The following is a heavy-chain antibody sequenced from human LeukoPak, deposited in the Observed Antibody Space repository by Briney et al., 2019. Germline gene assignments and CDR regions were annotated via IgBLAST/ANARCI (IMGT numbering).Heavy chain of an antibody. V-gene: IGHV4-59*01. Sequence: SETLSLTCTVSGGSLTSYYWSWIRQPPGKGLEWIGYIYYSGSTNYNPSLKSRVTISVDTSKNQFSLKLSSVTAADTAVYYCARILDFDRGAFDIWGQGTMVTVSS. CDR1: GGSLTSYY. D-gene: IGHD3-9*01. CDR2: IYYSGST. J-gene: IGHJ3*02. CDR3: ARILDFDRGAFDI.